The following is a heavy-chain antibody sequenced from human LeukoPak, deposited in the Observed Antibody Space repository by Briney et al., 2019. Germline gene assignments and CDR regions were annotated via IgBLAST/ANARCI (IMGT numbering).Heavy chain of an antibody. Sequence: GGSLRLSCAASGFPFSSHGMHWVRQAPGKGLEWVAYIRPEGRDTYYADSVKGRFSISRDDSKYTVNLEMNSLRTEDMAVYYCARDFNWGFDYWGQGTLVSVSS. CDR2: IRPEGRDT. CDR3: ARDFNWGFDY. V-gene: IGHV3-30*02. CDR1: GFPFSSHG. D-gene: IGHD7-27*01. J-gene: IGHJ4*02.